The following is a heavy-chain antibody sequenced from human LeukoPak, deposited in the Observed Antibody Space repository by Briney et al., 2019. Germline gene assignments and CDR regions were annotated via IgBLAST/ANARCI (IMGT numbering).Heavy chain of an antibody. J-gene: IGHJ4*02. CDR3: ARLRGEYYFDY. D-gene: IGHD3-16*01. Sequence: SETLSLTCAVSGYSISSGCYWGWIRQPPGKGLEWIGSVYHSGSTYYNPSLKSRVTISVDTSKNQFSLKLSSVTAADTAVYYCARLRGEYYFDYWGQGTLVTVSS. CDR2: VYHSGST. CDR1: GYSISSGCY. V-gene: IGHV4-38-2*01.